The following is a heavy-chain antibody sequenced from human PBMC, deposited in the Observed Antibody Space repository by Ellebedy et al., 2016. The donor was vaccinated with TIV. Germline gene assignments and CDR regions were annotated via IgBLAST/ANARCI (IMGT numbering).Heavy chain of an antibody. CDR2: ISSSSSYI. J-gene: IGHJ5*02. CDR1: GFTFSRHD. CDR3: AREIMVVTTAWFDP. V-gene: IGHV3-21*01. Sequence: GESLKISXAASGFTFSRHDMHWVRQATGKGLEWVSSISSSSSYIYYADSVKGRFTISRDNAKNSLYLQMNSLRPGDTAVYYCAREIMVVTTAWFDPWGQGTLVTVSS. D-gene: IGHD4/OR15-4a*01.